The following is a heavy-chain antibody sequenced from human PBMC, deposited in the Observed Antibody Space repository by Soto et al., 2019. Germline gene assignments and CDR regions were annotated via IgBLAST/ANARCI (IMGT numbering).Heavy chain of an antibody. Sequence: QVRLQESGPGLVRPSETLSLTCSVSGESISNFYWSWIRQPAGKGLEWIGHVHANGGTNYNAPLQSRVTMSVDTSSNDVSLQLRSLTAADTAVYYCARDRFAWYPGYDLDVWGPGTTVTVSS. CDR3: ARDRFAWYPGYDLDV. J-gene: IGHJ6*02. CDR1: GESISNFY. CDR2: VHANGGT. D-gene: IGHD3-9*01. V-gene: IGHV4-4*07.